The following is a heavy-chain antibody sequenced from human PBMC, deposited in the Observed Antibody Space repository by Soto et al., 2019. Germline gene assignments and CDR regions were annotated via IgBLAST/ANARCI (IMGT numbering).Heavy chain of an antibody. CDR3: ARDLGGPDY. V-gene: IGHV3-74*03. CDR2: LSSDGFGA. J-gene: IGHJ4*02. D-gene: IGHD3-16*01. CDR1: GFSLSPYW. Sequence: GGSLRLSCAASGFSLSPYWMHWVRQVPGRGLEWVARLSSDGFGAAYADSVKGRFFISRDIARNTLSLQMNSLRADDAAVYYCARDLGGPDYWGRGTSVTVSS.